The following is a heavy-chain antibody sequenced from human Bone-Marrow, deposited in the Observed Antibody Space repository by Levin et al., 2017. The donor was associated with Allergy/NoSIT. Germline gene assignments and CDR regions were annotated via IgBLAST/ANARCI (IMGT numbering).Heavy chain of an antibody. CDR2: IYPGDSNT. CDR1: GYSFTKYW. V-gene: IGHV5-51*01. D-gene: IGHD7-27*01. Sequence: GESLKISCEGSGYSFTKYWIGWVRQMPGKGLEWMGIIYPGDSNTRYSPSLLGQVTISADKSINTAYLQWSGLKASDTAMYYCANMGDGTDWGSSYFFDSWGQGTLVIVSS. CDR3: ANMGDGTDWGSSYFFDS. J-gene: IGHJ4*02.